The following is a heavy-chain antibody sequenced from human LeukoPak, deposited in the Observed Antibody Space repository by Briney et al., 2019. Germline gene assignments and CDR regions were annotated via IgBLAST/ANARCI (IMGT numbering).Heavy chain of an antibody. J-gene: IGHJ2*01. D-gene: IGHD6-13*01. CDR2: ISWNSVSI. CDR1: GFTFSSYP. V-gene: IGHV3-9*01. Sequence: GGSLRLSCAASGFTFSSYPMSWLRQAPGKGLEWVSGISWNSVSIGYADSVKGRFTISRDNAKNSLYLQMNSLRAEDTALYYCAKDIGTGGTGWYFDLWGRGTLVTVSS. CDR3: AKDIGTGGTGWYFDL.